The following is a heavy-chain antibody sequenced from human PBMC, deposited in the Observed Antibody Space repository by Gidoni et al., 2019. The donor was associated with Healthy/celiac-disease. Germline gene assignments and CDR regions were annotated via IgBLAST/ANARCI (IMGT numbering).Heavy chain of an antibody. CDR3: ARDRGSGWYD. V-gene: IGHV3-13*01. Sequence: EVQLVEPGGGLVQPGGSLRLSCAASGFTFSSYDMHWVRHATGKGLEWVSAIGTAGDTYYPGSVKGRFTISRENAKNSLYLKMNSLRAGDTAVYYWARDRGSGWYDWGQGTLVTVSS. CDR2: IGTAGDT. D-gene: IGHD6-19*01. CDR1: GFTFSSYD. J-gene: IGHJ4*02.